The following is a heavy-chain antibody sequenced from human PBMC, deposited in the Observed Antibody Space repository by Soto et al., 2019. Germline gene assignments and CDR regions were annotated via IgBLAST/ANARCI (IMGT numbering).Heavy chain of an antibody. J-gene: IGHJ6*02. CDR3: ARGIQYRYGMDV. CDR2: IYGDGSNA. V-gene: IGHV3-74*01. D-gene: IGHD4-4*01. CDR1: GFTFTNYW. Sequence: EVQVVESGGTLVQPEGSLRLSCAAAGFTFTNYWMHWVRQAPGKGLVWVSRIYGDGSNAFYADSVKGRFTISRDNAKNTVYLQMNSLRAEDTAIYYCARGIQYRYGMDVWGQGTTVTVSS.